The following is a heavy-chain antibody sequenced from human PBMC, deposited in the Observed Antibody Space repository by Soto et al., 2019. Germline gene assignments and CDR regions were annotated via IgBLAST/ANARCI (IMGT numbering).Heavy chain of an antibody. D-gene: IGHD1-1*01. CDR1: GGSISSGDYY. CDR3: AREFWNDAGYNWFDP. V-gene: IGHV4-30-4*01. Sequence: QVQLQESGPGLVKPSQTLSLTCTVSGGSISSGDYYWSWIRQPPGKGLEWIGSIYYSGSTYYNPSLKSRVTISVDTSKNQFSLKLSSVTAADTAVYYCAREFWNDAGYNWFDPWGQGTLVTVSS. J-gene: IGHJ5*02. CDR2: IYYSGST.